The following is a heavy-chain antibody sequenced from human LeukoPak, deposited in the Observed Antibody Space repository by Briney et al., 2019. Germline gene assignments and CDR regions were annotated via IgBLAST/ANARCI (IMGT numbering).Heavy chain of an antibody. D-gene: IGHD3-10*01. CDR2: TSWNSGNI. J-gene: IGHJ6*03. V-gene: IGHV3-9*03. Sequence: TGRSLRLSCAASGFTFDDYAMHWVRQAPGKGLEWVLGTSWNSGNIDYADSVKGRFTISRDNAKNSLYLQMNSLRAEDMALYYCAKASGSYYYYYIDVWGKGTTVTVSS. CDR3: AKASGSYYYYYIDV. CDR1: GFTFDDYA.